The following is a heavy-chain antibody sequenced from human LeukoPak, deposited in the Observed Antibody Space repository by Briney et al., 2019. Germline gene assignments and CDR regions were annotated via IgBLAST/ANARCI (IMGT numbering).Heavy chain of an antibody. V-gene: IGHV3-7*01. CDR3: ATRLNWAFDH. J-gene: IGHJ4*02. Sequence: GGSLRLSCAASGFTFSTYWMTWVRQAPGKGLERVANIKPDGSDVYYADSLKGRFTISRDNAKNSLYLQMSSLRAEDTAVYFCATRLNWAFDHWGQGTLVIVSS. D-gene: IGHD3-16*01. CDR2: IKPDGSDV. CDR1: GFTFSTYW.